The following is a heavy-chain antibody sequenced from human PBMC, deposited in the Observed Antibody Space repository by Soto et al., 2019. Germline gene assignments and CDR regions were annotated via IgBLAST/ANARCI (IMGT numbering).Heavy chain of an antibody. J-gene: IGHJ3*02. CDR3: TRENIENSDGLYDAFDI. V-gene: IGHV1-2*02. D-gene: IGHD5-18*01. CDR2: MNPKSGGA. CDR1: GYTFTDYY. Sequence: ASVRVSCKTSGYTFTDYYTHWVRQAPGQGLEWMGWMNPKSGGAYFAQKFQGRVTLTRDTSIGTAYIEVNSLTSDDTAVYFCTRENIENSDGLYDAFDIWCQGTMVTVSS.